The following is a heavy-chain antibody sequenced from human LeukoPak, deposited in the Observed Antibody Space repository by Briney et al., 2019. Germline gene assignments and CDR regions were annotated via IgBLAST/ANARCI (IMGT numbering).Heavy chain of an antibody. D-gene: IGHD3-3*01. CDR3: AKDRGYDFWSGYFDY. J-gene: IGHJ4*02. CDR2: ISGDGGGT. Sequence: PGGSLRLSCAASGFTFDDYAMHWVRQAPGKCLEWVSLISGDGGGTYYADSVKGRFTISRDNSKNSLYLQMNSLRTEDTALYYCAKDRGYDFWSGYFDYWGQGTLVTVSS. V-gene: IGHV3-43*02. CDR1: GFTFDDYA.